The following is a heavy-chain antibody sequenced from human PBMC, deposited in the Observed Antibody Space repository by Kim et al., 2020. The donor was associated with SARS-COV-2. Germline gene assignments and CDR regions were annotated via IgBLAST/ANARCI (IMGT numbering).Heavy chain of an antibody. CDR2: INHSGST. V-gene: IGHV4-34*01. Sequence: SETLSLTCAVYGGSFSGYYWSWIRQPPGKGLEWIGEINHSGSTNYNPSLKSRVTISVDTSKNQFSLKPSSVTAADTAVYYCARGYYDILTGYRDDYWGQGTLVTVSS. CDR3: ARGYYDILTGYRDDY. CDR1: GGSFSGYY. D-gene: IGHD3-9*01. J-gene: IGHJ4*02.